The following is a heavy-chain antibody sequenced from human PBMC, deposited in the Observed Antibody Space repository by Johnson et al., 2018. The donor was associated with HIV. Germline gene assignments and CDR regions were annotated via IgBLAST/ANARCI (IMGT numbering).Heavy chain of an antibody. CDR2: IKQDGSEK. CDR3: VNGAFKTWIQRWATWGAYDAFDI. D-gene: IGHD5-18*01. V-gene: IGHV3-7*01. Sequence: MLLVESGGGLVQPGGSLRLSCAASGFTFSIYWMSWVRQAPGKGLEWVANIKQDGSEKYYVDSVKGRFTISRDNAKNSLYLQMNSLRAEDTAVYYCVNGAFKTWIQRWATWGAYDAFDIWGQGTMVTVSS. J-gene: IGHJ3*02. CDR1: GFTFSIYW.